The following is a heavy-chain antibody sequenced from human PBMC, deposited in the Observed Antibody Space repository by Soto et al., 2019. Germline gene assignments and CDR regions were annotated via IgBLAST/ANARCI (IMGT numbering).Heavy chain of an antibody. CDR3: AKRTSGTTWGESDY. D-gene: IGHD4-17*01. CDR1: GYIFSDYG. V-gene: IGHV1-18*04. CDR2: ISGYSGNA. J-gene: IGHJ4*02. Sequence: QVQVMQSGAEVKKPGDSVKVSCKTSGYIFSDYGINWVRQAPGQGLEWMGWISGYSGNANLAQKFQSRVTMTTDKSTRTAYMELRRLRSDDTAVYYCAKRTSGTTWGESDYWGQGKLVTVSS.